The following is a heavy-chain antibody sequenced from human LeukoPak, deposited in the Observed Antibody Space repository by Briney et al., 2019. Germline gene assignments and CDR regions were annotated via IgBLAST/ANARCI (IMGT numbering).Heavy chain of an antibody. V-gene: IGHV4-4*07. CDR1: GGSISSYY. Sequence: SETLPPTCTVSGGSISSYYWSWIRQPAGKGLEWIGRIYTSGSTNYNPSLKSRVTMSVDTSKNQFSLKLSSVTAADTAVYYCAREEGSGSLYYYYGMDVWGQGTTVTVSS. CDR3: AREEGSGSLYYYYGMDV. D-gene: IGHD3-10*01. CDR2: IYTSGST. J-gene: IGHJ6*02.